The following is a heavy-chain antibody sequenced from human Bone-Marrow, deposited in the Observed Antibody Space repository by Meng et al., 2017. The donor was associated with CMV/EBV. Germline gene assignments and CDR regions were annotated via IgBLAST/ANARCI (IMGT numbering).Heavy chain of an antibody. D-gene: IGHD2-2*02. CDR2: ISGSGIHI. Sequence: GESLKISCAASGFTFSDYYMSWIRQAPGKGLEWLSYISGSGIHIYYSDSVKGRFTISRDNAKNSMYLQMNNLRAEDTAVYYCVRYCSNSDCYKGSAEYYQHWGQGNLVNFYS. CDR3: VRYCSNSDCYKGSAEYYQH. J-gene: IGHJ1*01. V-gene: IGHV3-11*04. CDR1: GFTFSDYY.